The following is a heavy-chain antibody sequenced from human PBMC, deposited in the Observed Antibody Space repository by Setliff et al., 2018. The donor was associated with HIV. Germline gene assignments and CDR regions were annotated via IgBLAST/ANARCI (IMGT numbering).Heavy chain of an antibody. CDR1: GYSFTYYA. Sequence: ASVKVSCKASGYSFTYYAVHWVRQAPGQRLEWMGWINAGNGVTRYAEKFQGRVTFTRDTSASTAYMELSSLRSGDTAVYYCARETAPAHYYGSGSYRLHAFDVWGQGTMVTVSS. CDR3: ARETAPAHYYGSGSYRLHAFDV. CDR2: INAGNGVT. J-gene: IGHJ3*01. D-gene: IGHD3-10*01. V-gene: IGHV1-3*01.